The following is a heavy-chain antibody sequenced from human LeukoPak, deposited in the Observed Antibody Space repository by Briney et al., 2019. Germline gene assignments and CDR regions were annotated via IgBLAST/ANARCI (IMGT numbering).Heavy chain of an antibody. D-gene: IGHD6-19*01. CDR1: GFTFSSYG. Sequence: GRSLRLSCAASGFTFSSYGMHWVRQAPGKGLEYVSAISSNGGSTYYADSAKGRFTISRDNSKNTLYLQMSSLRAEDTAVYYCVKTSSGTFDYWGQGTLVTVSS. CDR3: VKTSSGTFDY. V-gene: IGHV3-64D*09. J-gene: IGHJ4*02. CDR2: ISSNGGST.